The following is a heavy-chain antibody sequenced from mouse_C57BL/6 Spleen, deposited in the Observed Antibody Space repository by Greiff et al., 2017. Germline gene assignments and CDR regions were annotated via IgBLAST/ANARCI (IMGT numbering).Heavy chain of an antibody. CDR1: GYAFSSSW. J-gene: IGHJ3*01. CDR2: IYPGDGDT. Sequence: QVQLKQSGPELVKPGASVKISCKASGYAFSSSWMNWVKQRPGKGLEWIGRIYPGDGDTNYNGKFKGKATLTADKSSSTAYMQLSSLTSEDSAVYFCARSHYSNQGPFAYWGQGTLVTVSA. V-gene: IGHV1-82*01. CDR3: ARSHYSNQGPFAY. D-gene: IGHD2-5*01.